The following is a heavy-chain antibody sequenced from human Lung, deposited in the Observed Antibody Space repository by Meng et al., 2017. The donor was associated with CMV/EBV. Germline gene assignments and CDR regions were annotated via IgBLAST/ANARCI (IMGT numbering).Heavy chain of an antibody. CDR3: ASFPPPGKQWLVTDY. Sequence: QVQLRGPGPGLVKPSGTLALTCAVSGGSIRSSNWWSWVRQPPGKGLEWIGEIYHSGSTNYNPSLKSRVTISVDKSKNQFSLKLSSVTAADTAVYYCASFPPPGKQWLVTDYWGQGTLVTVSS. CDR2: IYHSGST. CDR1: GGSIRSSNW. D-gene: IGHD6-19*01. J-gene: IGHJ4*02. V-gene: IGHV4-4*02.